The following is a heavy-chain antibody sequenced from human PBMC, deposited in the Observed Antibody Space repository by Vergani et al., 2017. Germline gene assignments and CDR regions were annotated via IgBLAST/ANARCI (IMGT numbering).Heavy chain of an antibody. Sequence: QVHLVESGGGVVQPGRSLRLSCVVSGFTSSYYGMHWVRQAPGKGLEWVAVISYDGTQKYYADSVKGRFTISRDNSKSTLYLQMNSLRTEDTAVYYCATKSCGTPGRQIVYFREWGQGTLVTVSS. D-gene: IGHD1-1*01. J-gene: IGHJ1*01. CDR3: ATKSCGTPGRQIVYFRE. CDR2: ISYDGTQK. V-gene: IGHV3-30*03. CDR1: GFTSSYYG.